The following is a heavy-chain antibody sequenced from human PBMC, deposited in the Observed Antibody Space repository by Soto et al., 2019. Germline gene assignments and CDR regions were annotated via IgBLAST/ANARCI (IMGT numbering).Heavy chain of an antibody. V-gene: IGHV3-30*18. Sequence: QVQLVESGGGVVQPGRSLRLSCAASGFTFSSYGMHWVRQAPGKGLEWVAVISYDGSNKYYADSVKGRFTISRDNSKNTLYLQMNSLRAEDTAAYYSAKRGGSYPLGGYSYGMDVWGQGTTVTVSS. J-gene: IGHJ6*02. D-gene: IGHD1-26*01. CDR1: GFTFSSYG. CDR3: AKRGGSYPLGGYSYGMDV. CDR2: ISYDGSNK.